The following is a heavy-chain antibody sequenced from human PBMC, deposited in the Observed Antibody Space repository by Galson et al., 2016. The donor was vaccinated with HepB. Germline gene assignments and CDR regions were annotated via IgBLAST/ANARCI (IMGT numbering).Heavy chain of an antibody. CDR1: GFTFGSYA. CDR3: AKVLGAGYCGGSSCAMDV. Sequence: SLRLSCAASGFTFGSYAMSWVRQAPGKGLEWVSTISSSGGSTYFADSVKGRFTISRDNSKNTLYLQMNSLRAEDTAVHYCAKVLGAGYCGGSSCAMDVWGQGTTVTVFS. CDR2: ISSSGGST. D-gene: IGHD2-15*01. V-gene: IGHV3-23*01. J-gene: IGHJ6*02.